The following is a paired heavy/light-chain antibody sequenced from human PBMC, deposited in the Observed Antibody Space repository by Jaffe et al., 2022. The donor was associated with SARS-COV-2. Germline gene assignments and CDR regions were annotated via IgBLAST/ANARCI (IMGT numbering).Light chain of an antibody. J-gene: IGKJ3*01. CDR1: QSIDNY. CDR2: AAS. V-gene: IGKV1-39*01. Sequence: DIQMTQSPSSLSASVGDRVTITCRASQSIDNYLNWYQQKPGKAPNLLIYAASSLQSGVPLRFSGSGSGTDFTLTISSLQPEDFAAYYCQQSYNTPEVTFGPGTRVNIK. CDR3: QQSYNTPEVT.
Heavy chain of an antibody. CDR2: IKSSSTTI. J-gene: IGHJ6*02. D-gene: IGHD1-26*01. Sequence: EVQLVESGGGLVQPGGSLRLSCAASGFTFGSYSMNWVRQAPGKGLEWVSYIKSSSTTIYYADSVKGRFTISRDNAKNSLYLQMNSLGDEDTAVYYCARGGSFLGNFYYYGMDVWGQGTTVTVSS. CDR1: GFTFGSYS. V-gene: IGHV3-48*02. CDR3: ARGGSFLGNFYYYGMDV.